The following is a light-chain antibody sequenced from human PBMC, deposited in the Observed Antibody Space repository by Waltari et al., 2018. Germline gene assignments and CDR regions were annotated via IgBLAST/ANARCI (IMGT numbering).Light chain of an antibody. CDR3: QQHNSHPYS. CDR1: QTISSY. Sequence: DIQMTQSPSSLSASVGDRVTITCRASQTISSYLAWYQQKPGKVPKLLIYAASSLESGVPSRFCGSGSGTEFTLTISSLQPEDFATYYCQQHNSHPYSFGQGTKVEIK. CDR2: AAS. V-gene: IGKV1-17*03. J-gene: IGKJ2*03.